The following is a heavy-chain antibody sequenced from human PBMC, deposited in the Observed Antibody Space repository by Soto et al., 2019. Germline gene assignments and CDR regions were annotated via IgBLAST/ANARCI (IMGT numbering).Heavy chain of an antibody. CDR1: GFTLSSYW. V-gene: IGHV3-7*01. J-gene: IGHJ4*02. D-gene: IGHD3-3*01. CDR3: AREDPYYDFWSGYYYCDY. Sequence: PWGSLRLSCAASGFTLSSYWMSWVRQAPGKGLEWVANIKQDGSEKYYVDSVKGRFTISRDNAKNSLYLQMNSLRAEDTAVYYCAREDPYYDFWSGYYYCDYWGQGTLVTVSS. CDR2: IKQDGSEK.